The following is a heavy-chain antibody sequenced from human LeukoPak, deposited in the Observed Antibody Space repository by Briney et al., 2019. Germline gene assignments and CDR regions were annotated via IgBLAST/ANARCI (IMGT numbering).Heavy chain of an antibody. D-gene: IGHD3-10*01. J-gene: IGHJ5*02. Sequence: SETLSLTCTVSGGSISSSSYYWGWIRQPPGKGLEWIGSIYYSGSTYYNPSLKSRVTISVDTSKNQFSLKLSSATAADTAVYYCARGGGSGTYVGIHWFDPWGQGTLVTVSS. CDR1: GGSISSSSYY. CDR3: ARGGGSGTYVGIHWFDP. V-gene: IGHV4-39*07. CDR2: IYYSGST.